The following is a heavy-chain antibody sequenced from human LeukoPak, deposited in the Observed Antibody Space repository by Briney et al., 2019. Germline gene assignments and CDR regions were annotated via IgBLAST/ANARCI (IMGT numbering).Heavy chain of an antibody. CDR3: AREGLNYYYGMDV. V-gene: IGHV3-74*01. J-gene: IGHJ6*02. Sequence: GGSLRLSCAASGFTFSSHWMHWVRQAPGKGLVWVSRINSDGSSTSYADSVKGRFTISRDNAKNTLYLQMNSLRAENTAVYFCAREGLNYYYGMDVWGQGTTVTVSS. CDR1: GFTFSSHW. CDR2: INSDGSST.